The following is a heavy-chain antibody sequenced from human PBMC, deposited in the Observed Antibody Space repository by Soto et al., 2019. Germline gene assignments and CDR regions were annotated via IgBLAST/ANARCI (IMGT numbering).Heavy chain of an antibody. CDR3: AKLVRDDVRRSDLDH. D-gene: IGHD3-10*02. Sequence: SESPSLTCTVSGDSITASYSNWAWIRQPPGKGLEWIGTFYYSGTTSQNPPLRSRITISGDTSRNQFSLNLRSVTAADSGVYYCAKLVRDDVRRSDLDHWVQGTLVTVSS. J-gene: IGHJ4*02. V-gene: IGHV4-39*05. CDR1: GDSITASYSN. CDR2: FYYSGTT.